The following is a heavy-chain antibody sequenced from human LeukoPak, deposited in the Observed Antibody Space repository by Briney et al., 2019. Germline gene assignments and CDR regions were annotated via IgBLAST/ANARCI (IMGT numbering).Heavy chain of an antibody. J-gene: IGHJ6*02. CDR2: IYYSGST. Sequence: SETLSLTCTVSGVSISSYYWSWIRQPPGKGLEWIGYIYYSGSTNYNPSLKSRVTISVDTSKNQFSLKLSSVTAADTAVYYCARQKRLLLNYYGMDVWGQGTTVTVSS. CDR3: ARQKRLLLNYYGMDV. D-gene: IGHD3-3*01. CDR1: GVSISSYY. V-gene: IGHV4-59*08.